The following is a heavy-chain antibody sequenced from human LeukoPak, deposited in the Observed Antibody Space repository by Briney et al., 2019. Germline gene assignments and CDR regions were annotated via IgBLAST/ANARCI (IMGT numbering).Heavy chain of an antibody. CDR3: AREAGDDSSGYFDY. CDR1: GFTFSSYA. J-gene: IGHJ4*02. Sequence: PGRSLRLSCAASGFTFSSYAMHWVRQAPGKGLEWVTVISYDGSNKYYADSVKGRFTISRDNSKNTLYLQMNSLRAEDTAVYYCAREAGDDSSGYFDYWGQGTLVTVSS. V-gene: IGHV3-30-3*01. CDR2: ISYDGSNK. D-gene: IGHD3-22*01.